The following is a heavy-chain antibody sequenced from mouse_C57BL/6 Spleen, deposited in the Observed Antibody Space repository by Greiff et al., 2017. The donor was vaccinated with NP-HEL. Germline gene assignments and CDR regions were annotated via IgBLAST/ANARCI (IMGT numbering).Heavy chain of an antibody. CDR1: GFTFSSYA. CDR2: ISDGGSYT. J-gene: IGHJ2*01. D-gene: IGHD2-3*01. CDR3: ARDSVYDGYYGY. V-gene: IGHV5-4*01. Sequence: EVKVVESGGGLVKPGGSLKLSCAASGFTFSSYAMSWVRQTPEKRLEWVATISDGGSYTYYPDNVKGRFTISRDNAKNNLYLQMSHLKSEDTAMYYCARDSVYDGYYGYWGQGTTLTVSS.